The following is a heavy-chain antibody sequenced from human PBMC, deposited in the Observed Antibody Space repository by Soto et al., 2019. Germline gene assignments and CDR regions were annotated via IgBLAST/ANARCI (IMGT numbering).Heavy chain of an antibody. Sequence: QVQLVQSGAEEKKPGASVKVSCKASGYTFTSYAMHWVRQAPGQRLEWMGWINAGNGNTKYSQKFQGRVTITRDTSASTAYMELSSLRSKDTAVYYCASSATTADYYYGMDVWGQGTTVTVSS. D-gene: IGHD1-26*01. V-gene: IGHV1-3*05. CDR3: ASSATTADYYYGMDV. J-gene: IGHJ6*02. CDR1: GYTFTSYA. CDR2: INAGNGNT.